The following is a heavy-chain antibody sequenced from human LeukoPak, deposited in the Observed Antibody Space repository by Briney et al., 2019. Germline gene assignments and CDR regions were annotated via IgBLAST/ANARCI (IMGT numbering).Heavy chain of an antibody. J-gene: IGHJ5*02. CDR1: GYTFTSYG. CDR3: ARRSGSGFPNWFDP. Sequence: ASVKVSCRASGYTFTSYGISWVRQAPGQGLEWMGWISAYNGNTNYAQKLQGRVTMTTDTSTSTAYMELRSLRSDDTAVYYCARRSGSGFPNWFDPWGQGTLVTVSS. V-gene: IGHV1-18*01. D-gene: IGHD3-10*01. CDR2: ISAYNGNT.